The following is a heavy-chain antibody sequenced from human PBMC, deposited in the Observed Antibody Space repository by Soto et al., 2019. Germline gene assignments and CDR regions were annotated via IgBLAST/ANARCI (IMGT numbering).Heavy chain of an antibody. CDR2: IIPMFGTA. J-gene: IGHJ4*02. Sequence: ASVKVSCKAPGDTFSTYAISWVRQAPGQGLEWMGGIIPMFGTANYAQRFQGRVTITADESTNTVYMELSSLRSEDTAVYFCASGIQLWLRRINNGYSGWGQGTLVTVSS. CDR3: ASGIQLWLRRINNGYSG. CDR1: GDTFSTYA. D-gene: IGHD5-18*01. V-gene: IGHV1-69*13.